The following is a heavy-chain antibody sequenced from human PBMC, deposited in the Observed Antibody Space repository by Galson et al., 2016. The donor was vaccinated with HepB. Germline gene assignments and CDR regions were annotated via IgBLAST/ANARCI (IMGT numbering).Heavy chain of an antibody. D-gene: IGHD2-15*01. J-gene: IGHJ6*02. Sequence: SLRLSCAASGFTFSSYAMSWVRQAPGKGLEWVSTISGSSRTTFYADSVRGRFTISTDKSISTAYLQWSSLKAWDTAMYYCARHANPLYCSGGSCYNYYGMDVWGQGTTVTVSS. CDR3: ARHANPLYCSGGSCYNYYGMDV. V-gene: IGHV3-23*01. CDR2: ISGSSRTT. CDR1: GFTFSSYA.